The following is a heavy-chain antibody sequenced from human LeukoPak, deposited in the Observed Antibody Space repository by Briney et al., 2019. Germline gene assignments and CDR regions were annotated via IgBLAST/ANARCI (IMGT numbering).Heavy chain of an antibody. V-gene: IGHV3-7*01. CDR1: GFTFSSDW. CDR3: ARDWARTGYCTSTNCPDAFDL. CDR2: INQDGSEK. Sequence: GGSLRLSCAASGFTFSSDWMSWVRQAPGKGLEWVANINQDGSEKYYVDSVKGRFTISRDNAKNSLFLQMNSLRAEDTAVYFCARDWARTGYCTSTNCPDAFDLWGQGTMLTVSS. D-gene: IGHD2-2*01. J-gene: IGHJ3*01.